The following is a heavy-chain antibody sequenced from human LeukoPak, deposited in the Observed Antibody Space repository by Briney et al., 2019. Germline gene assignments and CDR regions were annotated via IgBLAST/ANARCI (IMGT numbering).Heavy chain of an antibody. D-gene: IGHD2-2*01. J-gene: IGHJ3*02. Sequence: KPSETLSLTCTVSGGSISSYYWSWIRQPPGKGLEWIGYIYHSGSTYYNPSLKSRVTISVDRSKNQFSLKLSSVTAADTAVYYCARALVPAAIAFDIWGQGTMVTVSS. CDR1: GGSISSYY. CDR2: IYHSGST. CDR3: ARALVPAAIAFDI. V-gene: IGHV4-59*12.